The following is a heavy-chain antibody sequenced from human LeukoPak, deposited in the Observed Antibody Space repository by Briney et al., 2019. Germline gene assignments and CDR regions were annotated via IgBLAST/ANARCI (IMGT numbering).Heavy chain of an antibody. CDR2: IYYSGST. Sequence: SETLSLTCTVSGGSISSHYWRWIRQPPGKGLEWIGYIYYSGSTNYNPSLKSRVTISVDTSKNQFSLKLSSVTAADTAVYYCARGLAAILHWGQGTLVTVSS. V-gene: IGHV4-59*11. CDR3: ARGLAAILH. J-gene: IGHJ4*02. CDR1: GGSISSHY. D-gene: IGHD2-2*02.